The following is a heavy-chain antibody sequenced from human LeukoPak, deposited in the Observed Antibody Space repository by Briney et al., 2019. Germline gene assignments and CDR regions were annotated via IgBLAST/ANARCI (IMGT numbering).Heavy chain of an antibody. Sequence: SETLSLTCTVSGGSTSSYYWSWIRQPAGKGLEWIGRIYTSGSTNYNPSLKSRVTMSVDTSKNQFSLKLSSVIAADTAVYYCARSRYYDILTGYNDAFDIWGQGTMVTVSS. D-gene: IGHD3-9*01. J-gene: IGHJ3*02. CDR1: GGSTSSYY. CDR3: ARSRYYDILTGYNDAFDI. CDR2: IYTSGST. V-gene: IGHV4-4*07.